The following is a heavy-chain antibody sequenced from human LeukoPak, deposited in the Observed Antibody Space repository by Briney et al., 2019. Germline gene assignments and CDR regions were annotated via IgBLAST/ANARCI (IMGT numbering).Heavy chain of an antibody. CDR2: INPNSGGT. CDR3: ARSMYSSSWYSDY. CDR1: GYTFTVYY. V-gene: IGHV1-2*02. Sequence: ASVNVSCKASGYTFTVYYMHWVRQAPGQGLEWMGWINPNSGGTNYAQKFQGRVTMTRDTSISTAYMELSRLRSDDTAVYYCARSMYSSSWYSDYWGQGTLVTVSS. J-gene: IGHJ4*02. D-gene: IGHD6-13*01.